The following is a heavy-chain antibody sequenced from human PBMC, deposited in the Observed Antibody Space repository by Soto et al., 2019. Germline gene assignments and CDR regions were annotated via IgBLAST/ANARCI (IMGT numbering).Heavy chain of an antibody. CDR2: ISYGGGTT. J-gene: IGHJ4*02. CDR3: AKDQGSSWYEIDY. D-gene: IGHD6-13*01. CDR1: GFTFSNYA. Sequence: GGSLRLSCAASGFTFSNYAMSWVRQAPGKGLEWVSAISYGGGTTYYADSVKGRFTISRDNSKNTLYLQMNSLRAEDTAVYYCAKDQGSSWYEIDYWGQGTLVTVSS. V-gene: IGHV3-23*01.